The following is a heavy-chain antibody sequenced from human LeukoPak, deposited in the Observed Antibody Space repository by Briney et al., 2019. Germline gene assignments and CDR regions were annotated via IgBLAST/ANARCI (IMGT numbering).Heavy chain of an antibody. CDR2: IRYDGSNK. D-gene: IGHD2-2*01. J-gene: IGHJ4*02. V-gene: IGHV3-30*02. CDR1: GFTFSSYG. Sequence: GGSLRLSCAASGFTFSSYGMHWVRQAPGKGLEWVAFIRYDGSNKYYADSVKGRFTISRDNSKNTLYLQMNSLRAEDTAVYYCAKGPREYQLLADYFDYWGQGTLVTVSS. CDR3: AKGPREYQLLADYFDY.